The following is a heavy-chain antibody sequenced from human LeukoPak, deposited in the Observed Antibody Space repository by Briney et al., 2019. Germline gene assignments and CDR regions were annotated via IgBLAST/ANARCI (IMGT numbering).Heavy chain of an antibody. Sequence: GGSLRLSCAASGFTFSSYAMSWVRQAPGKGLEWVSAISGSGGSTYYADSVKGRFTISRDNSKNTLYLQMNSLRAEDTAVYYCAKDPRYCSGGSCSTPCFDYWGQGTLVTVSS. V-gene: IGHV3-23*01. CDR1: GFTFSSYA. J-gene: IGHJ4*02. D-gene: IGHD2-15*01. CDR3: AKDPRYCSGGSCSTPCFDY. CDR2: ISGSGGST.